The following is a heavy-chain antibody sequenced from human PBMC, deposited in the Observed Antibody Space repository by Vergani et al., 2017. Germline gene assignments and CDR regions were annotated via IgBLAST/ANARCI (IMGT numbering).Heavy chain of an antibody. V-gene: IGHV3-7*01. Sequence: EVLLVESGGGLVQPGGSLRLSCAASGFTFSAYWMNWVRQAPGKGLEWVANIKQDGSEKYYVDSVKGRFTITRDNANNLVYLQMSSVRADDTAVYYWAREYGAGPPQARRLLYGIGWFDPWGQGTLVAVSS. CDR2: IKQDGSEK. J-gene: IGHJ5*02. CDR1: GFTFSAYW. D-gene: IGHD4-17*01. CDR3: AREYGAGPPQARRLLYGIGWFDP.